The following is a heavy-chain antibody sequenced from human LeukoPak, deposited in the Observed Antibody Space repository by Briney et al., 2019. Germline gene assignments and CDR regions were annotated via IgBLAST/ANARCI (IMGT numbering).Heavy chain of an antibody. CDR1: GFTFSSYE. CDR3: ARARWSSTGWFLGY. V-gene: IGHV3-48*03. J-gene: IGHJ4*02. CDR2: ITSSGSTI. Sequence: GGSLRLSCAASGFTFSSYEMNWIRQAPWKGLEWVSYITSSGSTIYYADSVKGRFTISRDNAKDALHLRMDNLRVEDTAVYYCARARWSSTGWFLGYWGQGTLVTVSS. D-gene: IGHD6-19*01.